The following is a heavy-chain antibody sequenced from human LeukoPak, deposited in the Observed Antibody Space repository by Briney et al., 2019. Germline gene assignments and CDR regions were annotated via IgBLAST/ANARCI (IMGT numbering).Heavy chain of an antibody. D-gene: IGHD5-18*01. Sequence: SETLSLTCTVSGGSISSSSYYWGWIRQPPGKGLEWIGSIYYSGSTYYNPSLKGRVTISVDTSKNQFSLKLSSVTAADTAVYYCARHPPSRGYSYGYPPNYFDYWGQGTLVTVSS. V-gene: IGHV4-39*01. J-gene: IGHJ4*02. CDR3: ARHPPSRGYSYGYPPNYFDY. CDR2: IYYSGST. CDR1: GGSISSSSYY.